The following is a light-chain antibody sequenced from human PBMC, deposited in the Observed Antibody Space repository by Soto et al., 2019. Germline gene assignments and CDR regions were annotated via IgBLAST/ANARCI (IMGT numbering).Light chain of an antibody. CDR2: AAS. CDR3: QQTDSFPRT. J-gene: IGKJ5*01. Sequence: DIQMTQSPSFLSASVGDRVTITCRASQDIANYLAWYQQKPGKAPKLLIYAASSLQTGVPSRFSGSRSGTDFALTISSLQRDDFATYYCQQTDSFPRTFGQGTRLEI. CDR1: QDIANY. V-gene: IGKV1-39*01.